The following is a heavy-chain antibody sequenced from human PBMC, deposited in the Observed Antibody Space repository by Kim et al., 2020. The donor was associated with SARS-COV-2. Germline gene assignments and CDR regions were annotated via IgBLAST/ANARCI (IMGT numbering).Heavy chain of an antibody. CDR3: ARVDV. CDR2: PNSGGT. J-gene: IGHJ6*02. Sequence: PNSGGTNYAQKFQGRVTMTRDTSISTAYMELSRLRSDDTAVYYCARVDVWGQGTTVTVSS. V-gene: IGHV1-2*02.